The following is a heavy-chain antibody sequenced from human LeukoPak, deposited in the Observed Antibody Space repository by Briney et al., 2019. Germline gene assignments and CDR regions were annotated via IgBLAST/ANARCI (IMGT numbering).Heavy chain of an antibody. CDR2: IKQDGSEK. CDR3: ARDDYGDYGDY. D-gene: IGHD4-17*01. J-gene: IGHJ4*02. CDR1: GFTFSSYW. Sequence: GGSLRLSCAASGFTFSSYWMSWVRQAPGKGLEGVADIKQDGSEKYSVDSVKGRFTISRDNAKNSLYLQMNSLRAEDTAVYYCARDDYGDYGDYWGQGTLVTVSS. V-gene: IGHV3-7*01.